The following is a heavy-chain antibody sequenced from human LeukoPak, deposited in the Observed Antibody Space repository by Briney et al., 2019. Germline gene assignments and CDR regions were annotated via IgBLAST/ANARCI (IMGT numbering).Heavy chain of an antibody. V-gene: IGHV3-30-3*01. CDR3: ARGRIAARAPQDY. D-gene: IGHD6-6*01. CDR2: ISYDGSNK. J-gene: IGHJ4*02. CDR1: GFTFSSYA. Sequence: GRSLRLSCAASGFTFSSYAMHWVRQAPGKGLEWVAVISYDGSNKYYADSVKGRFTISRDNSKNTLYLQMNSLRAEDTAVYYCARGRIAARAPQDYWGQGTLVTVSS.